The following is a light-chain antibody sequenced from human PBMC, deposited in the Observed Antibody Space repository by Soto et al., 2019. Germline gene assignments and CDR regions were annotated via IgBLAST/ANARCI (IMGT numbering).Light chain of an antibody. CDR3: SSYTSSSTLYV. CDR1: SSDVGGYNY. V-gene: IGLV2-14*01. J-gene: IGLJ1*01. CDR2: DVS. Sequence: QSVLTQPASVSGPPGQSITISCTGTSSDVGGYNYVSWYQQHPGKAPKLMIYDVSNRSSGVSNRFSGSKSGNTASLTISGLQAEDEADYYCSSYTSSSTLYVFGTGTKVTVL.